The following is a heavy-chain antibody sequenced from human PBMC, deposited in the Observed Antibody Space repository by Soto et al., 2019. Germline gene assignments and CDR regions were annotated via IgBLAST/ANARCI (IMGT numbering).Heavy chain of an antibody. CDR2: LHYSGST. J-gene: IGHJ4*02. CDR1: GGSISGSSYY. Sequence: PSETLSLTCTVSGGSISGSSYYWGWIRQPAGKGLEGIGSLHYSGSTDYNPSLKSRLTISVDTSKNQFSLKLTSVTAADTAVYLCASFSGATYGDYGGGINYWGQGTLVTVSS. CDR3: ASFSGATYGDYGGGINY. V-gene: IGHV4-39*01. D-gene: IGHD4-17*01.